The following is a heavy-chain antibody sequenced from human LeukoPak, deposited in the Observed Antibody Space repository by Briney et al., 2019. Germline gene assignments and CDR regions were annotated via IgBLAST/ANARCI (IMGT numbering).Heavy chain of an antibody. Sequence: SETLSLTCAVSGYSISSGYYWGWIRQPPGKGLEWIGSIYHSGSTYYNPSLKSRVTISVDTSKNQFSLKLSSVTAADTAVYYCARHLGYSSGWYVDYFDYWGQGTPVTVSS. CDR3: ARHLGYSSGWYVDYFDY. D-gene: IGHD6-19*01. V-gene: IGHV4-38-2*01. CDR2: IYHSGST. CDR1: GYSISSGYY. J-gene: IGHJ4*02.